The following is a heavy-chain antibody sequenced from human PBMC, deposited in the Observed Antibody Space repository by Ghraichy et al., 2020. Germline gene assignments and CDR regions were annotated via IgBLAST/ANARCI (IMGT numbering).Heavy chain of an antibody. Sequence: LSLTCAASGFTFSSYWMHWVRQAPGKGLVWVSRMNTDGSSTKYADSVKDRFTTSRDNAKNTLYLQMNSLRADDTAVYYCARAGARYYYDNSGYDFWGQGILVTVSS. CDR3: ARAGARYYYDNSGYDF. CDR2: MNTDGSST. V-gene: IGHV3-74*03. J-gene: IGHJ4*02. CDR1: GFTFSSYW. D-gene: IGHD3-22*01.